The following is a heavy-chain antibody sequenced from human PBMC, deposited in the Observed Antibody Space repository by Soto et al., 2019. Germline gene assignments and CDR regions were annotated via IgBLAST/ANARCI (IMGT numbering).Heavy chain of an antibody. D-gene: IGHD4-17*01. CDR1: GFTFSSYG. J-gene: IGHJ3*02. V-gene: IGHV3-33*01. CDR3: AREEGDDYGDYIGAFDI. Sequence: QVQLVESGGGVVQPGRSLRLSCAASGFTFSSYGMHWVRQAPGKGLEWVAVIWYDGSNKYYADSVKGRFTISRDNSKNTMYLQMNSLRAEDTAVYYCAREEGDDYGDYIGAFDIWGQGTMVTVSS. CDR2: IWYDGSNK.